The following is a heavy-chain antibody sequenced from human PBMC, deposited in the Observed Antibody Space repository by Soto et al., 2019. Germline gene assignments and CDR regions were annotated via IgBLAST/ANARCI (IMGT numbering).Heavy chain of an antibody. CDR3: ARDSDYGDYVWAFDI. Sequence: SETLSLTCTVSGGSISSYYWSWIRQPPGKGLEWIGYIYYSGSTNYNPSLKSRVTISVDTSKNQFSLKLSSVTAADTAVYYCARDSDYGDYVWAFDIWGQGTMVTVSS. D-gene: IGHD4-17*01. V-gene: IGHV4-59*01. CDR1: GGSISSYY. J-gene: IGHJ3*02. CDR2: IYYSGST.